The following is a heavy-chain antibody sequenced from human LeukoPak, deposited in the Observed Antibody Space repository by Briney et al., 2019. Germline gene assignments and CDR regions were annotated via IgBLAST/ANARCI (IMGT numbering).Heavy chain of an antibody. CDR2: IYWDDDK. Sequence: SGPTLVNPTQTLTLTCTFSGFSLTTSGVGVGWIRQPPGKALEWLAFIYWDDDKRYRPSLKSRLTISKDTSKNQVVLTVTDMDLVDTATYYCVHGRYGGNLAYWGQGTRVTVSS. J-gene: IGHJ4*02. CDR1: GFSLTTSGVG. CDR3: VHGRYGGNLAY. D-gene: IGHD5-12*01. V-gene: IGHV2-5*02.